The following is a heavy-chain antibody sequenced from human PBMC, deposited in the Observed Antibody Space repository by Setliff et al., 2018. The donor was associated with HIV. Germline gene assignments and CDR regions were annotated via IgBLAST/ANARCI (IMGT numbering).Heavy chain of an antibody. V-gene: IGHV3-30*02. Sequence: PGGSLRLSCEISGFTFSNYGMHWVRQAPGKGLEWVAFIRYDGSDKYYVDSVKGRFTVSRDNSKNTLYLQMNSLRPEDTALYYCAKDRLLDGSSWYYLDYWGQGTLVTV. CDR3: AKDRLLDGSSWYYLDY. CDR1: GFTFSNYG. J-gene: IGHJ4*02. CDR2: IRYDGSDK. D-gene: IGHD6-13*01.